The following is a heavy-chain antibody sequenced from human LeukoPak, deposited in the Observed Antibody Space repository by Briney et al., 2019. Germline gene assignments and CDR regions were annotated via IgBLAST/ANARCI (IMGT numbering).Heavy chain of an antibody. CDR3: ALLDRSGWYCIDN. Sequence: GGSLRLSCAASGFTFSSSAMHWVRQPPGKGLEWLTVISNDESNKYYADSVKGRFTISRDNSKNTLYLQMNSLRAEDTAVYYCALLDRSGWYCIDNWGQGTLVTVSS. V-gene: IGHV3-30*03. J-gene: IGHJ4*02. CDR1: GFTFSSSA. D-gene: IGHD6-19*01. CDR2: ISNDESNK.